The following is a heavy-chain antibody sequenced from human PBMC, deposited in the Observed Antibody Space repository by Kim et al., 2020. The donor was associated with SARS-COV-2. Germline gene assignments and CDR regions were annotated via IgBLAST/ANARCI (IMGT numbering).Heavy chain of an antibody. Sequence: NYAQKFQGRVTITADESTSTAYMELSSLRSEDTAVYYCARDGGQLGPFDYWGQGTLVTVSS. D-gene: IGHD1-1*01. CDR3: ARDGGQLGPFDY. V-gene: IGHV1-69*01. J-gene: IGHJ4*02.